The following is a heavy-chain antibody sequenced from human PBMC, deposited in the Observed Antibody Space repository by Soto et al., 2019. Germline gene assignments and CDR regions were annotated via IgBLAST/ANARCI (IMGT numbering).Heavy chain of an antibody. D-gene: IGHD3-22*01. V-gene: IGHV3-30-3*01. CDR1: GFIFSTYG. CDR3: ARDGFYHRTGYSQVLGYLYA. Sequence: QVQLVESGGGVVQPGRSLRLSCAASGFIFSTYGMHWVRQAPGKGLEWVTLISNDGSNKYYANSVKGRFTISRDNSKNPLYLHMNGLRAEQTALYYCARDGFYHRTGYSQVLGYLYAWGKGTLVTVSA. J-gene: IGHJ1*01. CDR2: ISNDGSNK.